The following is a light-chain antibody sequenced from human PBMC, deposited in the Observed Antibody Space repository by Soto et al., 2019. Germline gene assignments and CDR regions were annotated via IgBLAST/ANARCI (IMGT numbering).Light chain of an antibody. J-gene: IGLJ2*01. CDR2: RNN. V-gene: IGLV1-47*01. CDR3: AAWDDSLSGRV. CDR1: SSNIGSNY. Sequence: QSVLTQPPSASGTPGQRVTISCSGSSSNIGSNYVYWYQQLQGTAPKLLIYRNNQRPSVVPARFSCTKSGTSASLAISGLRSEDDADYYCAAWDDSLSGRVFGGGTQLTVL.